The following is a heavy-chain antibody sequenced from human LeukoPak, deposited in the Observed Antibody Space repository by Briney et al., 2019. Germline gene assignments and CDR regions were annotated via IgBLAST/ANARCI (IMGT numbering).Heavy chain of an antibody. CDR1: ELPVNSDF. J-gene: IGHJ4*02. D-gene: IGHD6-13*01. Sequence: GGSLRLSCVASELPVNSDFMSWLRLAPGKGLEWVSIIYRSGDTYYAGSVKGRFTISRDNSKNTLYLQMNTLRAEDTAVYYCARVGVLSSSWLLYWGQGTLVTVSS. V-gene: IGHV3-66*01. CDR2: IYRSGDT. CDR3: ARVGVLSSSWLLY.